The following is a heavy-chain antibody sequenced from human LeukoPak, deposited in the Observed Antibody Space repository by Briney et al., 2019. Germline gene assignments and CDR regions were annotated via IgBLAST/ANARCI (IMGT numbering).Heavy chain of an antibody. J-gene: IGHJ4*02. CDR3: AKSYDILTGHSYFDY. V-gene: IGHV3-30*02. Sequence: GGSLRLSYAASGFTFSSYGMHWVRQAPGKGLEWVAFIRCDGSNKYYADSVKGRFAISRDNSKNTLYLQMNSLRAEDTAVYYCAKSYDILTGHSYFDYWGQGTLVTVSS. D-gene: IGHD3-9*01. CDR1: GFTFSSYG. CDR2: IRCDGSNK.